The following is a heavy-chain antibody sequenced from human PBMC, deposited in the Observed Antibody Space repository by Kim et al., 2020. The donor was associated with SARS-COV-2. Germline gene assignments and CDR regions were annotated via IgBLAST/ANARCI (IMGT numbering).Heavy chain of an antibody. Sequence: GGSLRLSCAASGFTFSSYLMHWVRQAPGKGLVWVSRINSDGSSTSYADSVKGRFTISRDNTKNTLYLQMNSLRAEDTAVYYCARGTSSSWAYYYYYYGMDVWSRGTTVTVSS. J-gene: IGHJ6*02. CDR1: GFTFSSYL. CDR3: ARGTSSSWAYYYYYYGMDV. V-gene: IGHV3-74*01. CDR2: INSDGSST. D-gene: IGHD6-13*01.